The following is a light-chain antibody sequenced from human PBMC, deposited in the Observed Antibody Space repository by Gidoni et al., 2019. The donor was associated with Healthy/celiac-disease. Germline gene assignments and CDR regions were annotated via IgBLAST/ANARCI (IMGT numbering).Light chain of an antibody. CDR2: DAS. CDR3: QQYNSYSLFT. J-gene: IGKJ3*01. V-gene: IGKV1-5*01. Sequence: DIQMTQSPSTLSASVGDRVTITCRASQSISSWLAWYQQKPGKAPNLLIYDASSLESGVPSRFSGSGSGTEFTLTISSLQPDDFATYYCQQYNSYSLFTFGPGTKVDIK. CDR1: QSISSW.